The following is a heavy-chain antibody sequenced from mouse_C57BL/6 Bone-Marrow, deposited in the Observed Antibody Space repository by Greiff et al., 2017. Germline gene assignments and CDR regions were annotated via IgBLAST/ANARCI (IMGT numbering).Heavy chain of an antibody. J-gene: IGHJ2*01. D-gene: IGHD1-1*01. CDR2: ISSGGDYI. V-gene: IGHV5-9-1*02. CDR3: TRVDYGSSLYFDD. Sequence: EVNVVESGEGLVKPGGSLKLSCAASGFTFSSYAMSWVRQTPEKRLEWVAYISSGGDYIYYADTVKGRFTISRDNARNTLYLQMSSLTSEDTAMYYCTRVDYGSSLYFDDWGKGTTLTVSS. CDR1: GFTFSSYA.